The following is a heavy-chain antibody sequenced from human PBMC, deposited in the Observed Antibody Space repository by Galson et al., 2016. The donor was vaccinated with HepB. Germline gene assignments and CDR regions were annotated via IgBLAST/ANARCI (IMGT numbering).Heavy chain of an antibody. CDR3: ARRSSSPAGAFDL. V-gene: IGHV1-2*02. Sequence: ASAYTFTAYYIHWVRQAPGQGLEWMGWINPNSGGTNSAQNFQGRVTLTRNTSTGTAYMDLTRLRSDDTAVYFCARRSSSPAGAFDLWGQGTLVTVSS. J-gene: IGHJ3*01. CDR2: INPNSGGT. CDR1: AYTFTAYY. D-gene: IGHD6-6*01.